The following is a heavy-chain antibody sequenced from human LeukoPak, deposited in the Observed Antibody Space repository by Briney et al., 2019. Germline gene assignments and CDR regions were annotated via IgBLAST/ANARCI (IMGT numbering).Heavy chain of an antibody. Sequence: ASVNVSFTASGYTFTDYYMHWVRQAPGQGLEWMGWINPNTGGTNYAQNFQDRVTMTSDASISTAYMDLSRLTSDDTAVYYCARSQYAVLTGSPDYWGQGTLVTVSS. CDR2: INPNTGGT. CDR3: ARSQYAVLTGSPDY. CDR1: GYTFTDYY. D-gene: IGHD3-9*01. J-gene: IGHJ4*02. V-gene: IGHV1-2*02.